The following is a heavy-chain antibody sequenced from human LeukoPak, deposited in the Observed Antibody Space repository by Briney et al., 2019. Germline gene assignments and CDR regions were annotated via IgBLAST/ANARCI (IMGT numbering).Heavy chain of an antibody. CDR3: AKDTTVTMIVVTPGLFDI. V-gene: IGHV3-23*01. CDR2: ISGSGGST. D-gene: IGHD3-22*01. CDR1: GFTLSSYA. Sequence: GRSLRLSCAASGFTLSSYAMSWVRQAAGNGLEWVSAISGSGGSTYYAGSVKGWFSISRDNSKNTLYLQMNSLRAEDTAVYYCAKDTTVTMIVVTPGLFDIWGQGTMVTVSS. J-gene: IGHJ3*02.